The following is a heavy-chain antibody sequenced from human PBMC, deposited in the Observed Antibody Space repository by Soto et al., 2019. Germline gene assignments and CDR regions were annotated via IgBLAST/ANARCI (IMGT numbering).Heavy chain of an antibody. D-gene: IGHD6-19*01. CDR1: GFTFRSYG. V-gene: IGHV3-33*01. CDR2: IWYDGSRT. CDR3: ARDLSISVPSTSLDY. Sequence: GGSLRLSCAASGFTFRSYGMHWARQAPGKGLEWVAVIWYDGSRTYYAESVKGRFTISRDKSNNTLYLQMNSLRAEGTAVYYCARDLSISVPSTSLDYWGQGTLVTVSS. J-gene: IGHJ4*02.